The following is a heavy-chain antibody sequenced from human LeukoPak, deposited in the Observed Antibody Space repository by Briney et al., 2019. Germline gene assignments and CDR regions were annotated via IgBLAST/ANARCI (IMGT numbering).Heavy chain of an antibody. CDR3: APSPVQSKISCFDY. J-gene: IGHJ4*02. CDR1: GFTFSDYY. V-gene: IGHV3-11*01. D-gene: IGHD6-6*01. Sequence: GGSLRLSCAASGFTFSDYYMSWIRQAPGEGLEWVSYISSGGSAIYYADSVKGRFTISRDNAKNSLYLQVYSLRAEDTAVYYCAPSPVQSKISCFDYWGQGTLVTVSS. CDR2: ISSGGSAI.